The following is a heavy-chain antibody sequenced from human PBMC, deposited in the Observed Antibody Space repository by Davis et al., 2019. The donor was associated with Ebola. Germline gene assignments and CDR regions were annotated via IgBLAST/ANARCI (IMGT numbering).Heavy chain of an antibody. J-gene: IGHJ2*01. Sequence: GESLKISCSASGFTFSSYAMHWVRQAPGKGLEWVSAISGSGGSTYYADSVKGRFTISRDNSKNTLYLQMNSLRAEDTAVYYCAKHGVIIRLGWYFDLWGRGTLVTVSS. CDR3: AKHGVIIRLGWYFDL. V-gene: IGHV3-23*01. CDR2: ISGSGGST. CDR1: GFTFSSYA. D-gene: IGHD3-3*01.